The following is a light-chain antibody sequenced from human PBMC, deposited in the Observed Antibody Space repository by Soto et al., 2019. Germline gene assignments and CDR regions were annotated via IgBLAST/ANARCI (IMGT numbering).Light chain of an antibody. J-gene: IGLJ3*02. Sequence: QSALTQPRSVSGSPGQSVTISCTGAGSDVSGYNFLSWYQQYPGKAPKVIIYDVNKRPSGVPDRFSGSKSGKAASLTISGLQAEDEADYFCCSYGGSYTWVFGGGTKLTVL. CDR2: DVN. V-gene: IGLV2-11*01. CDR3: CSYGGSYTWV. CDR1: GSDVSGYNF.